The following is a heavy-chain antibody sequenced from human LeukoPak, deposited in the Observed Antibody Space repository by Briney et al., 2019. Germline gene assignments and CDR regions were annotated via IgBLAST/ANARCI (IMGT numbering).Heavy chain of an antibody. D-gene: IGHD6-6*01. CDR3: ARIAGDSSSLYGMDV. CDR2: ISSSSSYI. CDR1: GFTFSSYS. V-gene: IGHV3-21*01. J-gene: IGHJ6*02. Sequence: GGSLRHSCAASGFTFSSYSMNWVRQAPGKGLEWVSSISSSSSYIYYADSVKGRFTISRDNAKNSLYLQMNSLRAEDTAVYYCARIAGDSSSLYGMDVWGQGTTVTVSS.